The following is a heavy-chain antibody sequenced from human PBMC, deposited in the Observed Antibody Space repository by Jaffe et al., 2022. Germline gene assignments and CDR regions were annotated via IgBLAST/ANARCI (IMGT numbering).Heavy chain of an antibody. CDR3: ARGEDYDFWSGYKAGYYMDV. Sequence: EVQLVESGGGLVKPGGSLRLSCAASGFTFSSYSMNWVRQAPGKGLEWVSSISSSSSYIYYADSVKGRFTISRDNAKNSLYLQMNSLRAEDTAVYYCARGEDYDFWSGYKAGYYMDVWGKGTTVTVSS. V-gene: IGHV3-21*01. CDR1: GFTFSSYS. CDR2: ISSSSSYI. D-gene: IGHD3-3*01. J-gene: IGHJ6*03.